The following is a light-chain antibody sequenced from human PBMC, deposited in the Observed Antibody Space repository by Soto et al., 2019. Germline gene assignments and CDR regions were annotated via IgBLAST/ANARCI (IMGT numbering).Light chain of an antibody. CDR1: KNDIGSSDY. V-gene: IGLV2-14*01. Sequence: QSVLTQHASESASPGQSITISCTGGKNDIGSSDYVSWYQQHPGKAPKLIIYGVSNRPSGTSDRFSGSKSGNTASLTISGLQADDEADYYCSSSTSSNTLVFGGGTKLTVL. J-gene: IGLJ3*02. CDR2: GVS. CDR3: SSSTSSNTLV.